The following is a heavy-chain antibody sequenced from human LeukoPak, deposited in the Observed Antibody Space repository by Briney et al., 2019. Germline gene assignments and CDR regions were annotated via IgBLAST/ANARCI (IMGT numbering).Heavy chain of an antibody. J-gene: IGHJ5*02. CDR1: GYTFSDYY. V-gene: IGHV1-2*02. CDR3: ARCSVVVPAAINWFDP. D-gene: IGHD2-2*01. CDR2: MNPKNGGT. Sequence: GASVKVSCKASGYTFSDYYMHWVRQAPGQGLEWMGWMNPKNGGTNYAQKFQGRVIMTRDTSINTAYMELSRLTSGDTAVYYCARCSVVVPAAINWFDPWGQGTLVTVSS.